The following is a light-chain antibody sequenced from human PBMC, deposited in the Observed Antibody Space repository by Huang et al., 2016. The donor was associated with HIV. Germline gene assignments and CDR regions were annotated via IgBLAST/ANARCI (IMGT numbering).Light chain of an antibody. V-gene: IGKV3-15*01. J-gene: IGKJ1*01. Sequence: EIVMTQSPATLSVSPGERATLSCRASQSVSSNLAWYQQKPGQAPRLLSYGASTRATGIPARLSCSGSGTEFTLTISSLQSEDFAVYYCQQYNNWPPTFGQGTKVEIK. CDR1: QSVSSN. CDR2: GAS. CDR3: QQYNNWPPT.